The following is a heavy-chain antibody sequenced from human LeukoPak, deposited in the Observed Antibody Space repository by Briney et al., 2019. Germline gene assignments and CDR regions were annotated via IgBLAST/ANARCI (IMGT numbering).Heavy chain of an antibody. J-gene: IGHJ4*02. CDR2: IYPGDSDT. CDR1: GYSFTSYW. CDR3: ARQKGAELGYCSSTSCFFDY. Sequence: GESLKISCKGSGYSFTSYWIGWVRQMPGKGLEWMGIIYPGDSDTRYSPSFQGQVTISADKSISTAYLQWSSLKASDTATYYCARQKGAELGYCSSTSCFFDYWGQGTLVTVSS. V-gene: IGHV5-51*01. D-gene: IGHD2-2*01.